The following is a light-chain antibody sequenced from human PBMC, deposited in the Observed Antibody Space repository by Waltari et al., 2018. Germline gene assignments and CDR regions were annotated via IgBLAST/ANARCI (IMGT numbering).Light chain of an antibody. CDR1: RTIDTY. CDR2: TAS. V-gene: IGKV1-39*01. CDR3: QQSSTTPPT. Sequence: DVQMTQSPSSLSASVGDRVTITCRASRTIDTYLNWYQQKPGNAPTLLIHTASTLQTGVPSRFTGSGSGTGFTLTISGLQVEDIATYYCQQSSTTPPTFGQGTKIELK. J-gene: IGKJ1*01.